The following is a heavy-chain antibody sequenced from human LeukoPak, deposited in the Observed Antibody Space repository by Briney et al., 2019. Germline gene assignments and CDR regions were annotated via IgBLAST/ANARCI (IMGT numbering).Heavy chain of an antibody. CDR2: ISSSGSTI. V-gene: IGHV3-48*03. CDR1: GFTFSSYE. Sequence: PGGSLRLSCAASGFTFSSYEMNWVRQAPGKGLEWVSYISSSGSTIYYADSVKGRFTISRDNAKNSLYLQMNSLRAEDTAVYYCARDASRGTLDYWGQGTLVTVSS. J-gene: IGHJ4*02. CDR3: ARDASRGTLDY. D-gene: IGHD1-14*01.